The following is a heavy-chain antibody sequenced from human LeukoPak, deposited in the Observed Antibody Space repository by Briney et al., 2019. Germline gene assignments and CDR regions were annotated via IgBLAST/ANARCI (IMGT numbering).Heavy chain of an antibody. CDR3: AKGNLVSGWYYFDY. D-gene: IGHD6-19*01. CDR1: EFSVGSNY. J-gene: IGHJ4*02. Sequence: GGSLRLSCAASEFSVGSNYMTWVRQAPGKGLEWVSAISGSGGSTYYADSVKGRFTISRDNSKNTLYLQMNSLRAEDTAVYYCAKGNLVSGWYYFDYWGQGTLVTVSS. V-gene: IGHV3-23*01. CDR2: ISGSGGST.